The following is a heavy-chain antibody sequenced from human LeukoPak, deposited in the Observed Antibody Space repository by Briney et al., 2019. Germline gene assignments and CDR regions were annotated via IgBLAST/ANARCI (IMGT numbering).Heavy chain of an antibody. CDR2: INSDGSST. V-gene: IGHV3-74*01. J-gene: IGHJ4*02. CDR1: GFTFSSYA. Sequence: PGGSLRLSCAASGFTFSSYAMSWVRQAPGKGLEWVSRINSDGSSTSYADSVKGRFTISRDNAKNTVYLQMNSLRAEDTAVYYCARDLPDYWGQGTLVTVSS. CDR3: ARDLPDY.